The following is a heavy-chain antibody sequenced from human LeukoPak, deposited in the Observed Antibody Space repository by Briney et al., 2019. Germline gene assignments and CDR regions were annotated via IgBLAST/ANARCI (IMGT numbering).Heavy chain of an antibody. V-gene: IGHV3-53*01. CDR3: VRTSPIDY. Sequence: GGSLRLSCAASGFTIKTSYMTWVRQAPGKGLEWVSVIYSNGNTYYADSVKGRFTISRDNSKNTLYLQISSLRVEDTAMYYCVRTSPIDYWGQGTLVSVSS. D-gene: IGHD2-2*01. CDR1: GFTIKTSY. J-gene: IGHJ4*02. CDR2: IYSNGNT.